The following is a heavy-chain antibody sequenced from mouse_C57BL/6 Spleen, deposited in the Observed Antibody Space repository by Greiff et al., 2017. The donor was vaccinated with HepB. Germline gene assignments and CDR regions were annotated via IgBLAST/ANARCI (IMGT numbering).Heavy chain of an antibody. Sequence: VQLQESGAELVKPGASVKISCKASGYAFSSYWMNWVKQRPGKGLEWIGQIYPGDGDTNYNGKFKGKATLTADKSSSTAYMQLSSLTSEDSAVYFCARRDYGNSSWYFDVWGTGTTVTVSS. CDR1: GYAFSSYW. CDR2: IYPGDGDT. V-gene: IGHV1-80*01. D-gene: IGHD2-1*01. CDR3: ARRDYGNSSWYFDV. J-gene: IGHJ1*03.